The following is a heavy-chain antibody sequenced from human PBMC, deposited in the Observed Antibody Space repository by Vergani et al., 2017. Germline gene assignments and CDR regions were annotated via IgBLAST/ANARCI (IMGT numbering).Heavy chain of an antibody. CDR2: IWYDGSKE. J-gene: IGHJ6*03. CDR3: AKSAFSDYSSLHHFYYMDV. V-gene: IGHV3-33*06. D-gene: IGHD4-17*01. CDR1: GFTLSSHA. Sequence: QVQLEESGGGVVQPGRSLRLSCAGSGFTLSSHAMHWVRQAPGKGLEWVAFIWYDGSKEYYADSVKGRFTISRDNSKNTLYLQMNNLRAADTAVYYCAKSAFSDYSSLHHFYYMDVWGKGTTVTVSS.